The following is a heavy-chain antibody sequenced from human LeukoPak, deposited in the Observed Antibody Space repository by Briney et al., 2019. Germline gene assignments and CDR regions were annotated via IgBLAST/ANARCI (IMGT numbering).Heavy chain of an antibody. D-gene: IGHD4-17*01. V-gene: IGHV5-51*01. Sequence: GESLKVSCKASGYKFTNYWIGWVRQMPGKGLEWMTIIYPGDSETRYSPSFQGQVTISADKSIGTMYLQWSSLKASDTAMYYCARALRTGQGDYVPVLWGQGTLVIVSS. CDR1: GYKFTNYW. CDR3: ARALRTGQGDYVPVL. CDR2: IYPGDSET. J-gene: IGHJ4*02.